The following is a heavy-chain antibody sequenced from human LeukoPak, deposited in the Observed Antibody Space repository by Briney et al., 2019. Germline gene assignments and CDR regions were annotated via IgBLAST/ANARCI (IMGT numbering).Heavy chain of an antibody. CDR2: IYPGTADI. J-gene: IGHJ4*02. V-gene: IGHV5-51*01. CDR3: ARHLSSITSCPTY. D-gene: IGHD2-2*01. Sequence: GESLKISCEGSGYTFTNWWIGWVRQMPGKGLEWMGVIYPGTADITYSPSFQGQVTISADKSVSTAYLHWSSLKASDTAIYYCARHLSSITSCPTYWGQGTLVTVSS. CDR1: GYTFTNWW.